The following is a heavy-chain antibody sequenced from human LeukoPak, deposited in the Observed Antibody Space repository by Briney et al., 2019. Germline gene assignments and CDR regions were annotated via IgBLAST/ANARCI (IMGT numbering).Heavy chain of an antibody. CDR1: GYTFTGYY. Sequence: ASVKVSCKASGYTFTGYYMHWVRQAPGQGLEWMGRINPNSGGTNYAQKFQGRVTMTRNTSISTAYMELSSLRSEDTAVYYCARGVRLDFWSGYWFDYWGQGTLVTVSS. CDR3: ARGVRLDFWSGYWFDY. J-gene: IGHJ4*02. CDR2: INPNSGGT. V-gene: IGHV1-2*06. D-gene: IGHD3-3*01.